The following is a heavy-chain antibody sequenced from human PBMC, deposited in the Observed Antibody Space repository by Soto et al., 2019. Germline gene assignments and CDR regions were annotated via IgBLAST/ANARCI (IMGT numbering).Heavy chain of an antibody. Sequence: QVQLVESGGGVVQPGRSLRLSCAASRFSFSNYGIHWVRQASGKGLEWVAVMSYDGSNKYYADSVKGRFTIARDNSRNTLYLQMNSLRTDDTAVYYCAKDLARGGNSDYDLYYFDYWGQGTLVTVSS. CDR3: AKDLARGGNSDYDLYYFDY. CDR1: RFSFSNYG. CDR2: MSYDGSNK. D-gene: IGHD5-12*01. J-gene: IGHJ4*02. V-gene: IGHV3-30*18.